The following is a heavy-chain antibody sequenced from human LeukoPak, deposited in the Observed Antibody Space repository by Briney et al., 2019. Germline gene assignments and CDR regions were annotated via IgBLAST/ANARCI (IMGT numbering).Heavy chain of an antibody. CDR2: IWYDGSNK. J-gene: IGHJ4*02. D-gene: IGHD6-13*01. CDR1: GFTFSSYG. V-gene: IGHV3-33*01. Sequence: PGGSLRLSCAASGFTFSSYGMHWVRQAPGKGLEWVAVIWYDGSNKYYADSVKGRFTISRDNSKNTLYLQMNSLRAEDTAAYYCARDQEGSSWSYYFDYWGQGTLVTVSS. CDR3: ARDQEGSSWSYYFDY.